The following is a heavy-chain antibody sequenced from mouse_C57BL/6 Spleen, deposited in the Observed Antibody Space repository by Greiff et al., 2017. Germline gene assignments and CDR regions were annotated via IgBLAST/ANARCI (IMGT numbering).Heavy chain of an antibody. V-gene: IGHV1-26*01. CDR1: GYTFTDYY. CDR2: INPNNGVT. D-gene: IGHD2-10*01. Sequence: EVQLQQSGPELVKPGASVKISCKASGYTFTDYYMNWVKQSHGKSLEWIGDINPNNGVTSYNQKFKGKATLTVDKSSSTAYMELRSLTSEDSAVYYCALLCNGAYGGQGTLVTVSA. J-gene: IGHJ3*01. CDR3: ALLCNGAY.